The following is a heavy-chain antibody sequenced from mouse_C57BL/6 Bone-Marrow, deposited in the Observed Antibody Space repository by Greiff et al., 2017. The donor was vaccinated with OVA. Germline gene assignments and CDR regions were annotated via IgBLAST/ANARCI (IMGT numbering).Heavy chain of an antibody. V-gene: IGHV7-3*01. J-gene: IGHJ3*01. CDR2: LRNKANGYTT. CDR3: ARRGDDGYDGGFAF. CDR1: GFTFTDYY. D-gene: IGHD2-2*01. Sequence: EVKLVESGGGLVQPGGSLSLSCAPSGFTFTDYYMSWVRQPPGKALEWLGFLRNKANGYTTEYSASVKGRLTISRDNSQSILYLQIIALRAEDSPTYYYARRGDDGYDGGFAFWGQGTLVTVSA.